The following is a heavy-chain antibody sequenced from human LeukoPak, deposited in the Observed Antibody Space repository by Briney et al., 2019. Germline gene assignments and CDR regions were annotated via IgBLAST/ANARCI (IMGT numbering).Heavy chain of an antibody. CDR2: ISSSSSYI. CDR1: GFTFSSYA. D-gene: IGHD1-26*01. CDR3: ARGDEWELLSQFDY. J-gene: IGHJ4*02. V-gene: IGHV3-21*01. Sequence: PGGSLRLSCAASGFTFSSYAMSWVRQAPGKGLEWVSSISSSSSYIYYADSVKGRFTISRDNAKNSLYLQMNSLRAEDTAVYYCARGDEWELLSQFDYWGQGTQVTVSS.